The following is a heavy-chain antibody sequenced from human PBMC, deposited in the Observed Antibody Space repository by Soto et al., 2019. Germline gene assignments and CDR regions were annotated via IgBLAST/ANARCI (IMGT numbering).Heavy chain of an antibody. CDR1: GYTFTSYA. Sequence: QVQLVQSGAEVKKPGASVKVSCKASGYTFTSYAMHWVRQAPGQRLEWMGWINAGNGNTKYSQKLQGRVTITRDTSASTAYMELTSLRSEDTAVYYRARSSGYYYVDYWGQGTLVTVSS. D-gene: IGHD3-22*01. CDR3: ARSSGYYYVDY. V-gene: IGHV1-3*01. CDR2: INAGNGNT. J-gene: IGHJ4*02.